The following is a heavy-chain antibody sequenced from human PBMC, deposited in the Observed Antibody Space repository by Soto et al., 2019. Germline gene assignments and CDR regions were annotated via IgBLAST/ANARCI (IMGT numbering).Heavy chain of an antibody. CDR2: ISGSDDST. D-gene: IGHD6-6*01. Sequence: EVQLLESGGGLVRPGESLRLSCAASGFTFSSYAMSWVRQAPGKGLEWVSVISGSDDSTYYADSVKGRFTISRDNSKNTLYLQMNSLRAGDPAVYYCAKRSSSATFDYWGQGTLVTVSS. J-gene: IGHJ4*02. CDR3: AKRSSSATFDY. CDR1: GFTFSSYA. V-gene: IGHV3-23*01.